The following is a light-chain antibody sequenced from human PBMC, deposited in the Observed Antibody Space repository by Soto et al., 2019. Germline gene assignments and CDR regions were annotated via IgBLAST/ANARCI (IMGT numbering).Light chain of an antibody. CDR2: DAS. J-gene: IGKJ4*01. Sequence: DIQMTQSPSSLSASVGDRVTITCQASQDISNYLNWYQQKPGKAPKLLIYDASNSETGLPSRFSGSGSGTDFPFTISSLQPEDIATYYCQQYDNPPPLFGGGTKVEIK. CDR3: QQYDNPPPL. V-gene: IGKV1-33*01. CDR1: QDISNY.